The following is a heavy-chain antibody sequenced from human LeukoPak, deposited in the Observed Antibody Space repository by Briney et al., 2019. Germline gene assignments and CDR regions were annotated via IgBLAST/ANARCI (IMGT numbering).Heavy chain of an antibody. D-gene: IGHD7-27*01. CDR2: ISSNTSYR. CDR3: ARGGDAGRYWYFDL. CDR1: GFTFSSYN. J-gene: IGHJ2*01. Sequence: GGSLRLSCAASGFTFSSYNMNWARQAPGKGLEWVSSISSNTSYRYYADSVNGRFTISRDNARNSLYLQMNSLRAEDTAVYYCARGGDAGRYWYFDLWGRGTLVTVSS. V-gene: IGHV3-21*01.